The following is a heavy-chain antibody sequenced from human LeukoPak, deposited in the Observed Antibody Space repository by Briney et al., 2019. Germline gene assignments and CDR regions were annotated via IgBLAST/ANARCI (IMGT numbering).Heavy chain of an antibody. CDR3: ATQLWLGTQSDDY. Sequence: SETLSLTCTVSGGSISSSSYYLGWIRQPPGKGLEWIGSIYYSGSTYYNPSLKSRVTISVDTSKNQFSLKLSSVTAADTAVYYCATQLWLGTQSDDYWGQGTLVTVSS. CDR1: GGSISSSSYY. D-gene: IGHD3-10*01. J-gene: IGHJ4*02. CDR2: IYYSGST. V-gene: IGHV4-39*01.